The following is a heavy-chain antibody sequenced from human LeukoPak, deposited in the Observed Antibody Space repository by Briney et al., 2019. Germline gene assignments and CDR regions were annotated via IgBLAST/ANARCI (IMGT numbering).Heavy chain of an antibody. V-gene: IGHV3-23*01. D-gene: IGHD4-17*01. CDR3: AKDRVYGDSIYYFDY. CDR2: ISGSGYST. Sequence: GGSLRLSCAPPPFTFSSFAISWVRQAPGKGRGWVSGISGSGYSTYYADSLRGRFTITRDNSKNTLYLQMNSLGVEDTAIYYCAKDRVYGDSIYYFDYWGQGTLVTVSS. CDR1: PFTFSSFA. J-gene: IGHJ4*02.